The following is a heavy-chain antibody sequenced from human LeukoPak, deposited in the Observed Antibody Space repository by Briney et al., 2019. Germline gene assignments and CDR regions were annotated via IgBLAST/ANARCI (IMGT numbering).Heavy chain of an antibody. CDR2: IYYSGST. CDR1: GDSINSGGYY. D-gene: IGHD1-14*01. J-gene: IGHJ4*02. Sequence: SETLSLTCTVSGDSINSGGYYWSWIRQHPGKGLEWVGYIYYSGSTNYNPSLKSRVTISVDTSKNQFSLKLSSVTAADTAVYYCARAPDFSAPSFDYWGRGTLVTVSS. CDR3: ARAPDFSAPSFDY. V-gene: IGHV4-61*08.